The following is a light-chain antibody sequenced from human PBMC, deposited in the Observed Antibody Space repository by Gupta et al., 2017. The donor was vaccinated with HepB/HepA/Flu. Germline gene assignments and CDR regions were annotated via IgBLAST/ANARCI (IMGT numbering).Light chain of an antibody. V-gene: IGKV3-20*01. Sequence: EIVLTQSPGTLSLSPGESATPTCRASQSVSSSYLAWYQQIPGQAPRLLIYGASSRATGSSDRFSGSVSGTDFTLTISRVEAEDFAVYYCQQYGRTPCTFGQGTKVE. CDR3: QQYGRTPCT. CDR2: GAS. J-gene: IGKJ1*01. CDR1: QSVSSSY.